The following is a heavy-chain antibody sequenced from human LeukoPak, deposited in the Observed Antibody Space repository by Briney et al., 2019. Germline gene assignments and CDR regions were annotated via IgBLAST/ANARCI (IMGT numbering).Heavy chain of an antibody. CDR1: GFTFSSYG. Sequence: GGSLRLSCAASGFTFSSYGMHWVRQAPGKGLEWVAVIWYDGSNKYYADSVKGRFTISRDNTTNTLYLQINSMRAKHTAVYYSARDHTPRYYDFWSGFNWFDPWGQGTLVTVSS. D-gene: IGHD3-3*01. J-gene: IGHJ5*02. CDR2: IWYDGSNK. V-gene: IGHV3-33*01. CDR3: ARDHTPRYYDFWSGFNWFDP.